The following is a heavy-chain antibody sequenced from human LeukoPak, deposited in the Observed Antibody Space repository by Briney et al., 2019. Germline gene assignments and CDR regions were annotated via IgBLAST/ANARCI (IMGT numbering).Heavy chain of an antibody. CDR2: IYYSGST. D-gene: IGHD3-10*01. J-gene: IGHJ6*02. CDR3: ARDLWFGEYYYYGMDV. Sequence: SETLSLTCTVSGGSISSGGYYWRWIRQHPGKGLEWIGYIYYSGSTYYNPSLKRRVTISVDTSKNQFSLKLSSVTAADTAVYYCARDLWFGEYYYYGMDVWGQGTTVTVSS. V-gene: IGHV4-31*03. CDR1: GGSISSGGYY.